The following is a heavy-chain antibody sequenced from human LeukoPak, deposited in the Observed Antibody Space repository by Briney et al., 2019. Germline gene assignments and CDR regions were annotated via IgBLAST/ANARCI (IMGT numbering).Heavy chain of an antibody. CDR3: AKGLPSVAEAFDY. CDR2: TGGSGYNT. CDR1: GFTFSYYA. J-gene: IGHJ4*02. V-gene: IGHV3-23*01. Sequence: GGSLRLSCAASGFTFSYYAMTWVRQAPGKGLEWVSGTGGSGYNTYYADSVKGRFTISRDNSKNTLYLQMSSLRAEDTAVYYCAKGLPSVAEAFDYWGQGTLVTVSS. D-gene: IGHD6-19*01.